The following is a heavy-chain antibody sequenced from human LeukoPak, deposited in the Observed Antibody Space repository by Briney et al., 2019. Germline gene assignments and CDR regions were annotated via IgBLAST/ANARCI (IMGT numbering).Heavy chain of an antibody. J-gene: IGHJ5*02. Sequence: ASVKVSCKASGGTFSSYAISWVRQAPGQGLEWMGGINPIFGTANYAQKFQGRVTITTDESTSTAYMELSSLRSEDTAVYYCARVDLPEGQNWFDPWGQGTLVTVSS. CDR2: INPIFGTA. CDR3: ARVDLPEGQNWFDP. V-gene: IGHV1-69*05. CDR1: GGTFSSYA.